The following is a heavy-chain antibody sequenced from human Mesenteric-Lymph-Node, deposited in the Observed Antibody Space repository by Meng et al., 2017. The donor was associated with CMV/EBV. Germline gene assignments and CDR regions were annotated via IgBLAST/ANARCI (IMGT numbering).Heavy chain of an antibody. J-gene: IGHJ6*02. CDR3: ARDYWLNYGGDYYYYGMDV. D-gene: IGHD4-11*01. CDR2: IKQDGSEK. Sequence: GGSLRLSCAVSGLTFSSYWMSWVRQAPGKGLEWVANIKQDGSEKYYVDSVKGRFTISRDNAKNSLYLQMNSLRAEDTAVYYCARDYWLNYGGDYYYYGMDVWGQGTTVTVSS. CDR1: GLTFSSYW. V-gene: IGHV3-7*01.